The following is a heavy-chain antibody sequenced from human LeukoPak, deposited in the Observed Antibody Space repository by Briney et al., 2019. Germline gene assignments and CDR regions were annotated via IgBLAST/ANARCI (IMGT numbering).Heavy chain of an antibody. CDR1: GYTFTGYY. Sequence: GASVKVSCKASGYTFTGYYMHWVRQAPGQGLEWMGWITPNSGGTNYAQKFQGRVTITADKSTSTAYMELSSLRSEDTAVYYCARDRNTYYYGSGSANWFDPWGQGTLVTVSS. V-gene: IGHV1-2*02. CDR2: ITPNSGGT. J-gene: IGHJ5*02. CDR3: ARDRNTYYYGSGSANWFDP. D-gene: IGHD3-10*01.